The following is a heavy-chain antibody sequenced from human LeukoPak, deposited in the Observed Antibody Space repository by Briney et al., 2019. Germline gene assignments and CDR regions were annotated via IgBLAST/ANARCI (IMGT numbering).Heavy chain of an antibody. Sequence: ASVKVSCRASGYTFTNFGISWVRQAPGQGLEWIAWISAYNGNPTYAQKLQGRVTLTTDTSTNTAYMELRRLTSDDTAVYFCARAGQGYYYDTSAYYFDYWGQGTLVTVSS. CDR1: GYTFTNFG. V-gene: IGHV1-18*01. CDR3: ARAGQGYYYDTSAYYFDY. D-gene: IGHD3-22*01. CDR2: ISAYNGNP. J-gene: IGHJ4*02.